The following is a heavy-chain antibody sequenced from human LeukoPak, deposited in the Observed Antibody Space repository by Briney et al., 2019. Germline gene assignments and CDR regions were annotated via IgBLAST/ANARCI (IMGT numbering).Heavy chain of an antibody. V-gene: IGHV4-31*03. Sequence: SQTLSLTCTVSGVSITKDGYSWTWIRQPPGKGLEWIGDISHSGSTKYKPSLKRRLTISGDVSKNQYSLKLTSVTAADTAVYYCARDVVLTSSPDAFDIWGQGTMVTVSS. D-gene: IGHD2-21*02. J-gene: IGHJ3*02. CDR1: GVSITKDGYS. CDR3: ARDVVLTSSPDAFDI. CDR2: ISHSGST.